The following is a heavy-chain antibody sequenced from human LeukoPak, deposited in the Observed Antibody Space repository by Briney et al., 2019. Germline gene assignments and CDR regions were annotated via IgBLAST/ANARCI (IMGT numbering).Heavy chain of an antibody. CDR2: ISAYNGNT. D-gene: IGHD6-13*01. J-gene: IGHJ4*02. Sequence: ASVKVSCKASGYTFTSYGISWVRQAPGQGLEWMGWISAYNGNTNYAQKLQGRVTMTTDTSTSTAYMELRSLRSDDTAVYYCARVIAAAGPNHYYFDYWGQGTLVTVSS. CDR1: GYTFTSYG. CDR3: ARVIAAAGPNHYYFDY. V-gene: IGHV1-18*01.